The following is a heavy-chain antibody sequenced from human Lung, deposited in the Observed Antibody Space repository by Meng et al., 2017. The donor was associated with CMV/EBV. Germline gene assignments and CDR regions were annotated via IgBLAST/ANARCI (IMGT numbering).Heavy chain of an antibody. D-gene: IGHD2-21*01. Sequence: GGSXRLXCAASKFTFSTYDMHWVRQAPGKGLEWVAIISYDGINKYNADSVKGRFTISRDNSKNTLYLQMNSLRAEDTAVYYCARGGGGSDGDSYFFDYWGQGKLV. CDR2: ISYDGINK. CDR3: ARGGGGSDGDSYFFDY. CDR1: KFTFSTYD. J-gene: IGHJ4*02. V-gene: IGHV3-30-3*01.